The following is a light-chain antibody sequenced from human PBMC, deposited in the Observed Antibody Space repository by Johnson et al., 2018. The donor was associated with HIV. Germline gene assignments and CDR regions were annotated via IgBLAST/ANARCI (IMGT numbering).Light chain of an antibody. Sequence: QSVLTQPPSVSAAPGQKVTISCSGSTSKIGNNYVSWYQHLPGAAPKLLIYDSNKRPSGIPDRFSGSKSGTSANLGITGLQTDYEADYFCVTWDSSLSAGTRYVFGTGTKVTVL. V-gene: IGLV1-51*01. CDR2: DSN. J-gene: IGLJ1*01. CDR1: TSKIGNNY. CDR3: VTWDSSLSAGTRYV.